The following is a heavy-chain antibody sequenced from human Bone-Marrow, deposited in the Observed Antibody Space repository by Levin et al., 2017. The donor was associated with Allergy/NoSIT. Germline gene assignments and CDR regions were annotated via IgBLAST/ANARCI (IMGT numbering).Heavy chain of an antibody. J-gene: IGHJ6*02. Sequence: SQTLSLTCVVSGGSIPSPNWWIWIRQTPGKGLEWIGEIFYSGSVDYNPSLKTRATISLDESKNHFSLMLTSVTAADTAIYYCARSGSKPPLFYYNGLDVWGQGTTVTVSS. CDR1: GGSIPSPNW. CDR3: ARSGSKPPLFYYNGLDV. V-gene: IGHV4/OR15-8*01. D-gene: IGHD1-26*01. CDR2: IFYSGSV.